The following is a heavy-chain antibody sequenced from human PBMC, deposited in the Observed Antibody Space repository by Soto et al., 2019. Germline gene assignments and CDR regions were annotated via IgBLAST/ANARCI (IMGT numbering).Heavy chain of an antibody. V-gene: IGHV3-13*01. CDR1: GFTFSKYD. J-gene: IGHJ6*02. Sequence: EVQLVESGGGLVQPGGSLRLSCAASGFTFSKYDMHWVRQVTGKGLEWVSGITTAGDTYYPDSVKGRFTISREKAKNSLYLQMNSLSAGDTAVYYCARELHGGSYGMDVWGQGTTVSVSS. CDR2: ITTAGDT. CDR3: ARELHGGSYGMDV.